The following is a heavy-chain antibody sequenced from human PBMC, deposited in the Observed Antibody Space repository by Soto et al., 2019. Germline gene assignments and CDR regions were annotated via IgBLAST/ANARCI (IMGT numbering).Heavy chain of an antibody. Sequence: PSETLSLTCAVSGYSISSSNWWGWIRQPPGKGLEWIGYIYYSGTTYYNPSLKSRVTMSVDTSKNQFSLKLSSVTAADTAVYYFARDQAYYDILTGYGGMDVWGQGTKVTVSS. CDR3: ARDQAYYDILTGYGGMDV. CDR2: IYYSGTT. V-gene: IGHV4-28*03. CDR1: GYSISSSNW. D-gene: IGHD3-9*01. J-gene: IGHJ6*02.